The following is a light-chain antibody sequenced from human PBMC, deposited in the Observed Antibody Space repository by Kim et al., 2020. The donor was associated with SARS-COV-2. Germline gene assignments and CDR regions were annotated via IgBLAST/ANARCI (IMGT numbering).Light chain of an antibody. CDR1: KLGDKY. V-gene: IGLV3-1*01. CDR3: QAWKSSLGVV. J-gene: IGLJ3*02. Sequence: SYELTQPPSVSVPPGQTASITCSGDKLGDKYACWYQLKPEQSPLLVIYQDTMRPSGIPERFSASDSGNTATLTISGTQAVDEAVYYCQAWKSSLGVVLGGGTDVTVL. CDR2: QDT.